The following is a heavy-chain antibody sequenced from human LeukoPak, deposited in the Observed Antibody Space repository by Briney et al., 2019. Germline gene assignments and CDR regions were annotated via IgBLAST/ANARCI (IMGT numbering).Heavy chain of an antibody. D-gene: IGHD4-23*01. V-gene: IGHV1-69*13. CDR2: IIPIFGTA. Sequence: SVKVSCKASGGTFSSYAISWVRQAPGQGLEWMGGIIPIFGTANYAQKFQGRVTITEDESTSTAYMEPSSLRSEDTAVYYCARSTVALGYFDYWGQGTLVTVSS. J-gene: IGHJ4*02. CDR3: ARSTVALGYFDY. CDR1: GGTFSSYA.